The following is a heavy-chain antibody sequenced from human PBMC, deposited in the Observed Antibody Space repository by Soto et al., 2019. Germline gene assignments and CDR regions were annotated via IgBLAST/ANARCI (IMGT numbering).Heavy chain of an antibody. CDR3: ARHAGYCSGGRCYMNWFDP. CDR2: FYYSGST. V-gene: IGHV4-39*01. Sequence: PSETLSLTCTVSGGSISSSSFYWGWIRQPPGKGLEWIGSFYYSGSTHYTPSLKSRVTISIDTSKNQFSLKLSSVTAADTAVYYCARHAGYCSGGRCYMNWFDPWGQGTLVTVSS. D-gene: IGHD2-15*01. J-gene: IGHJ5*02. CDR1: GGSISSSSFY.